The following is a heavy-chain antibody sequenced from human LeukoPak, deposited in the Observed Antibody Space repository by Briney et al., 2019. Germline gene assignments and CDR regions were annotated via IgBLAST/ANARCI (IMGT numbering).Heavy chain of an antibody. CDR1: GYRSTSYL. V-gene: IGHV5-51*01. Sequence: GDSLNISFQASGYRSTSYLSGWLGRIPGKGLEWIPIIFPGDSDTIYSPSFQGQVTISADKSISTAYLQWNSLKASDTAMYFCTRRAIFGAVIDLYYFDSWGQGTLVTVSS. CDR3: TRRAIFGAVIDLYYFDS. J-gene: IGHJ4*02. CDR2: IFPGDSDT. D-gene: IGHD3-3*01.